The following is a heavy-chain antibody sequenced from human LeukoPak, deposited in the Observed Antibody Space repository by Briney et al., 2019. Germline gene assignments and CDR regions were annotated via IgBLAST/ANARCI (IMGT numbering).Heavy chain of an antibody. CDR3: ARGGPRYCSGGSCYFGY. CDR2: ISHSGST. D-gene: IGHD2-15*01. J-gene: IGHJ4*02. CDR1: GGSFSGYY. Sequence: PSETLSFTCAVYGGSFSGYYWSWIRQPPGKGLEWIGEISHSGSTNYNPSLKSRVTISVDTSKNQFSLKLSSVTAADTAVYYCARGGPRYCSGGSCYFGYWGQGTLVTVSS. V-gene: IGHV4-34*01.